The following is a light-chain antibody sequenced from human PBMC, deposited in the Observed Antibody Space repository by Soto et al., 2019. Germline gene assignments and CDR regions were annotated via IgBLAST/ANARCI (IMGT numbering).Light chain of an antibody. V-gene: IGKV3-20*01. Sequence: EIVLTQSPGTLSLSPGESATLSCRASQTITGTFFAWFQQKPGQAPRLLIYGASNRAAGIPDRFSGSGSETDFTLTMSRLEPEDFAVYYSQQYGDSPKTFGQGTKLEIK. CDR3: QQYGDSPKT. J-gene: IGKJ2*01. CDR2: GAS. CDR1: QTITGTF.